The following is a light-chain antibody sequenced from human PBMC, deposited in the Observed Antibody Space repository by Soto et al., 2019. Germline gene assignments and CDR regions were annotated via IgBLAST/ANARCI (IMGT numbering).Light chain of an antibody. CDR1: QTISSC. J-gene: IGKJ5*01. Sequence: DILLTQTPSTLSASVGDEVTLTCRASQTISSCLAWYQQKPGRATKRVIYGASSIESGFTSRCSGSESDTEFTLINSRLLPDDFCTHYGSSRAFGQGTRLEIK. CDR2: GAS. CDR3: SSRA. V-gene: IGKV1-5*01.